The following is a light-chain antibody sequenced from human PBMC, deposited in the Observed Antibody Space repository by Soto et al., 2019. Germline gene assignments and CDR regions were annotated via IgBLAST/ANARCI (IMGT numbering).Light chain of an antibody. V-gene: IGKV1-39*01. CDR3: QQSYSAPFT. CDR2: GAS. CDR1: QYISSY. Sequence: DIQMTQSPSSLSASVGDRVAITCRASQYISSYLNWYQQKPGKVPNLLISGASTLQSGVPSRFSGGGSDTEFTLTISSLQPEDFAAYYCQQSYSAPFTFGPGTNV. J-gene: IGKJ3*01.